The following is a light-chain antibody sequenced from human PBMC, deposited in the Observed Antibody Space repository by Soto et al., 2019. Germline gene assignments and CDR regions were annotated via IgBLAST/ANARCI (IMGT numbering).Light chain of an antibody. CDR3: QQSYSLPLT. Sequence: DILMTQSPSSLSASVGDRVTISCRASQSITKYLNWYQQKKGKAPKLLIYATSSLQTGVPSRFSGSGSGTEFTLTVSSLQPEDFATYYCQQSYSLPLTFGGGTTVEIK. CDR2: ATS. CDR1: QSITKY. V-gene: IGKV1-39*01. J-gene: IGKJ4*01.